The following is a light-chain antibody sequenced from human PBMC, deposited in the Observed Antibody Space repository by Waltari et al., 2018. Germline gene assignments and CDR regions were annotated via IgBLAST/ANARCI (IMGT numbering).Light chain of an antibody. Sequence: QSALTQPPSASGSPGQSVTISCTGTSSDVGGYDYVSCYQQHPGKAPKLMIYEVNKRPSGVPDRFSGSKSGNTASLTVSGLQAEDEADYYCSSYAGSTLMFGGGTKLTVL. J-gene: IGLJ3*02. CDR2: EVN. CDR1: SSDVGGYDY. CDR3: SSYAGSTLM. V-gene: IGLV2-8*01.